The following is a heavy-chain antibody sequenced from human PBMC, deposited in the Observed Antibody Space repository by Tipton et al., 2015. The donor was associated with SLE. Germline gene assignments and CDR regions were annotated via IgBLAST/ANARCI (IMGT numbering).Heavy chain of an antibody. D-gene: IGHD2-2*01. V-gene: IGHV3-74*01. CDR2: INTDGDIT. Sequence: SLRLSCTGSGFTFINAWMHWVRQAPGKGLVWVSRINTDGDITNYADSVRGRLTISRDNAKNTLYLQMSSLRADDTAVYYCARGSSSIDYWGQGTLVTVSS. J-gene: IGHJ4*02. CDR3: ARGSSSIDY. CDR1: GFTFINAW.